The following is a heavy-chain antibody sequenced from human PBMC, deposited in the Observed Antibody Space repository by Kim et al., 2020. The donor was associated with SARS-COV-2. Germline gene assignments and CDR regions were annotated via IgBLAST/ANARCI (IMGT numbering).Heavy chain of an antibody. D-gene: IGHD1-26*01. Sequence: NKYYADSVKGRFTISRDNSKNTLYLQMNSLRAEDTAVYYCASANSGSYYYWGQGTLVTVSS. J-gene: IGHJ4*02. CDR2: NK. V-gene: IGHV3-30*01. CDR3: ASANSGSYYY.